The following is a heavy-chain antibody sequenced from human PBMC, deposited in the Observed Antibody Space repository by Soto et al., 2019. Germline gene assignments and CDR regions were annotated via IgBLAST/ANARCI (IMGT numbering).Heavy chain of an antibody. J-gene: IGHJ4*02. V-gene: IGHV1-69*14. CDR3: ASGIQLWLRRINNGYSG. Sequence: QVQLVQSGAEVKKPESSVKVSCKAPGGTFSTYAISWVRQAPGQGLEWMGGIIPMFGTANYAQRFQDRVTITEDKSTNNVYMELSSLRSEDTAVYFCASGIQLWLRRINNGYSGWGQGTLVTVSS. CDR2: IIPMFGTA. CDR1: GGTFSTYA. D-gene: IGHD5-18*01.